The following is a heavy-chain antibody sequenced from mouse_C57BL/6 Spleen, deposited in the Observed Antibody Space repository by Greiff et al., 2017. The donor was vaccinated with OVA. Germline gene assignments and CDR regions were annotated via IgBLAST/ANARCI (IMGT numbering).Heavy chain of an antibody. J-gene: IGHJ3*01. Sequence: EVQLQQSGPELVKPGASVKISCKASGYTFTDYYMNWVKQSHGKSLEWIGDINPNNGGTSYNQKFKGKATLTVDKSSSTAYMELRSLTSEDSAVYYCARRQLRLGGFAYWGQGTLVTVSA. CDR1: GYTFTDYY. V-gene: IGHV1-26*01. CDR2: INPNNGGT. D-gene: IGHD3-2*02. CDR3: ARRQLRLGGFAY.